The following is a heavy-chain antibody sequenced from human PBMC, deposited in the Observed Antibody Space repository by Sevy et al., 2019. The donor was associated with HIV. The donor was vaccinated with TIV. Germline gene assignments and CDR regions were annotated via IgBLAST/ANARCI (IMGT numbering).Heavy chain of an antibody. CDR1: GFTFSSYG. D-gene: IGHD2-2*01. J-gene: IGHJ4*02. CDR3: AREGVPAAIGFDY. Sequence: GSLRLSCAASGFTFSSYGMHWVRQAPGKGLEWVATIWCDGSKKYYGDSVKGRFTISRDNSKNTVHLQMNSLRAEDTAVYYCAREGVPAAIGFDYWGQGTLVTVSS. CDR2: IWCDGSKK. V-gene: IGHV3-33*01.